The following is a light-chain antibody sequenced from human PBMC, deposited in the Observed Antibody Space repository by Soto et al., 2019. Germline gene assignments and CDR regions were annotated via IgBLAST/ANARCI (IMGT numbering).Light chain of an antibody. CDR1: PSILSSSNNKNY. V-gene: IGKV4-1*01. Sequence: DIVMTQSPDSLAVSLGERATINCKSSPSILSSSNNKNYLAWYQQKPGQPPRLLIYWASTRESGVPDRFSGSGSGTDFTLTISRLQAEDVAVYYCQQYYSSPFTFGRGTKVDLK. CDR2: WAS. J-gene: IGKJ3*01. CDR3: QQYYSSPFT.